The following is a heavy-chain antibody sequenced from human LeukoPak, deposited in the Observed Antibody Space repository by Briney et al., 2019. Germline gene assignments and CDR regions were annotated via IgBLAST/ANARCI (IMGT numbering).Heavy chain of an antibody. CDR1: GFTFSSYE. CDR2: ISSSAISI. CDR3: ARASYCSSTTTCPYYYYMDV. D-gene: IGHD2/OR15-2a*01. Sequence: PGGSLRLSCAASGFTFSSYEMNWVRQAPGQGLEWVSYISSSAISIYYADSVKGRFTISRDNAKNSLYLQMNRLRAEDTAVYYCARASYCSSTTTCPYYYYMDVWGKGTTVTVSS. J-gene: IGHJ6*03. V-gene: IGHV3-48*03.